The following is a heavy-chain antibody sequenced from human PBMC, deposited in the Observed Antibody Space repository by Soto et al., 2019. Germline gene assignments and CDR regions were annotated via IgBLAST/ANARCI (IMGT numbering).Heavy chain of an antibody. J-gene: IGHJ3*02. D-gene: IGHD1-26*01. CDR2: IYWDDDR. Sequence: QITLKESGPTLVKPTQTLTLTCTFSGFSLTTNGVGVGWIRQPPGKALEWLALIYWDDDRRYTPSLKNRLTATKDTSKNQVALTVTNMGPVDTATYFCAHTVVGGSDAFDIWGQGTMVTVSS. CDR1: GFSLTTNGVG. V-gene: IGHV2-5*02. CDR3: AHTVVGGSDAFDI.